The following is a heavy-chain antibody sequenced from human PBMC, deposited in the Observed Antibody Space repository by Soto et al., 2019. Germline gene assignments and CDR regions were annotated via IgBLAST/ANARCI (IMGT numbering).Heavy chain of an antibody. D-gene: IGHD2-21*01. J-gene: IGHJ4*02. CDR1: GGSISSSSSY. CDR3: ARQGIGFDY. Sequence: SETLSLTCTVSGGSISSSSSYWGWIRQPPGKGLEWVGSIYYRGNTNYNPSLESRVTISVDTSKNQFSLKLSSVTAADTAVYYCARQGIGFDYWGQGTLVTVSS. CDR2: IYYRGNT. V-gene: IGHV4-39*01.